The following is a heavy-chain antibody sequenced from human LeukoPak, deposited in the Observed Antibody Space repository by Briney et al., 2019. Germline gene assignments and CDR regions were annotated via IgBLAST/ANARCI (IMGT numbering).Heavy chain of an antibody. Sequence: GGSLRLSCAASGFSFNTYWMHWVRQAPGKGLVWVSRINTDGTTTRYADSVKGRFTVSRDNVKNTLYLQMNSLRAEDTAVYYCAREPPGDRNDYWGQGTLVTVSS. CDR2: INTDGTTT. J-gene: IGHJ4*02. CDR3: AREPPGDRNDY. CDR1: GFSFNTYW. D-gene: IGHD1-26*01. V-gene: IGHV3-74*01.